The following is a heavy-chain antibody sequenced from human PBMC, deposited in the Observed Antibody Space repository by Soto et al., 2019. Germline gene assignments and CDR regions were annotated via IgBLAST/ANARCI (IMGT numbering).Heavy chain of an antibody. CDR1: GGSLNSGDYF. CDR2: IYSSGGP. CDR3: AWELGQASSSYAFDI. Sequence: QVHLQESGPGLVKPSQHLSLTCTVSGGSLNSGDYFWRWIRQPPGKGLEWIEYIYSSGGPQYNPSLQRRPTISRDTSKNQVALELTSVTAADSAVYFCAWELGQASSSYAFDIRGQRTMVTVS. V-gene: IGHV4-30-4*01. D-gene: IGHD6-6*01. J-gene: IGHJ3*02.